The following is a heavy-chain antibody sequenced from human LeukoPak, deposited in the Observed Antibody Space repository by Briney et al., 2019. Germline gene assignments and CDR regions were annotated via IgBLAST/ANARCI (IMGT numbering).Heavy chain of an antibody. J-gene: IGHJ4*02. V-gene: IGHV3-30-3*01. Sequence: GRSLRLSCAASGFTFSSYAMHWVRQAPGKGLEWVAVISYDGSNKYYADSVKGRFTISRDNSKNTLYLQMNSLRAEDTAVYYCARDAAMDPGDYWGQGTLVTVSS. D-gene: IGHD5-18*01. CDR3: ARDAAMDPGDY. CDR1: GFTFSSYA. CDR2: ISYDGSNK.